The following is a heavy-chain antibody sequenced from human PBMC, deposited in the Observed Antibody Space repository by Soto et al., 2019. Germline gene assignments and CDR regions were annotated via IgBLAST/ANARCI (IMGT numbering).Heavy chain of an antibody. Sequence: QVQLVESGGGVVQPGRSQRLSCAGSGFTFSRNVMHWVRQAPGKGLEWVAFISYDGSNKYYADSVKGRFTISRDNSKNTLYLQMNSLRPEDTSVYYCASGYCSTTTCFYGMDVWGQGTTVTVSS. D-gene: IGHD2-2*01. J-gene: IGHJ6*02. CDR2: ISYDGSNK. CDR1: GFTFSRNV. CDR3: ASGYCSTTTCFYGMDV. V-gene: IGHV3-30-3*01.